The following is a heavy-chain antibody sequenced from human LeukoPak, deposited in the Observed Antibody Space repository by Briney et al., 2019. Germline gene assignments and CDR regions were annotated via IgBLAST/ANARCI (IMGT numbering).Heavy chain of an antibody. J-gene: IGHJ4*02. D-gene: IGHD3-22*01. CDR2: IYYSGST. CDR1: GGSISSYY. Sequence: PSETLSLTCTVSGGSISSYYWSWIRQPPGKGLEWIGYIYYSGSTNYNPSPKSRVTISVDTSKNQFSLKLSSVTAADTAVYYCARAQDFSDSSGPNYLDFWGQGILVTVSS. CDR3: ARAQDFSDSSGPNYLDF. V-gene: IGHV4-59*08.